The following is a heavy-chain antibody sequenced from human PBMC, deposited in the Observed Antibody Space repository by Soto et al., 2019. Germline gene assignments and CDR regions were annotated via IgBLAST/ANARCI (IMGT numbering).Heavy chain of an antibody. V-gene: IGHV3-48*01. D-gene: IGHD3-9*01. Sequence: GGSLRLSCAASGFTFSSYSMNWVRQAPGKGLEWVSYISSSSSTIYYADSVKGRFTISRDNAKNSLYLQMNSLRAEDTAVYYCARDRYFDWLLNWGQGTLVTVSS. CDR3: ARDRYFDWLLN. CDR2: ISSSSSTI. CDR1: GFTFSSYS. J-gene: IGHJ4*02.